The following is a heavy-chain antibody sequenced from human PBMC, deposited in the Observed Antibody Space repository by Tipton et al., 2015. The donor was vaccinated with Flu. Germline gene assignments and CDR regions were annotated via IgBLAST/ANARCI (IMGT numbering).Heavy chain of an antibody. J-gene: IGHJ4*01. CDR3: ASKVANWGVWETLDY. CDR2: VNHSGST. Sequence: TLSLTCVVYGGSFSGDYCSWIRQPPGKGLEWIGEVNHSGSTNYNPSLKSRVTISVDTSKNQFSLKLDSVTAADTAVYYCASKVANWGVWETLDYWGHGTLVTVSS. D-gene: IGHD7-27*01. CDR1: GGSFSGDY. V-gene: IGHV4-34*01.